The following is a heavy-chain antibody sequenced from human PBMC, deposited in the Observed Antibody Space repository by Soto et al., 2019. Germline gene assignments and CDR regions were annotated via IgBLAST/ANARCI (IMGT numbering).Heavy chain of an antibody. J-gene: IGHJ5*02. CDR2: INHSGST. V-gene: IGHV4-34*01. Sequence: SETLSLTCAVYGGSFSGYYWSWIRQPPGKGLEWIGEINHSGSTNYNPSLKSRVTISVDTSKNQFSLKLSSVTAADTAVYYCARGRQESIAAAAWFDPWGQGTLVTVSS. D-gene: IGHD6-13*01. CDR3: ARGRQESIAAAAWFDP. CDR1: GGSFSGYY.